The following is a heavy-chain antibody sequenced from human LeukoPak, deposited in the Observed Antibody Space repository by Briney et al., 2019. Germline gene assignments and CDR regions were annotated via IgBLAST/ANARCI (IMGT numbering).Heavy chain of an antibody. CDR2: IYYSGST. V-gene: IGHV4-31*03. CDR3: ARDAYYYDSSGYYPDAFDI. CDR1: GGSISSGGYY. J-gene: IGHJ3*02. D-gene: IGHD3-22*01. Sequence: SETLSLTCTVSGGSISSGGYYWSWIRQHPGKGLEWIGYIYYSGSTYYNPSLKSRVTMSVDTSKNQFSLKLSSVTAADTAVYYCARDAYYYDSSGYYPDAFDIWGQGTMVTVSS.